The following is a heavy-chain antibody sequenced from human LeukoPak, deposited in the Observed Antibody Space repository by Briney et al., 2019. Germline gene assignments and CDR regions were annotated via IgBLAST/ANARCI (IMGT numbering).Heavy chain of an antibody. Sequence: GGSLRLSCAASGFTFSSYAMHWVRQAPGKGLEWVAVISYDGSNKYYADSVKGRFTISRDNSKNTLYLQMNSLRAEDTAVYYCARDVGYYDSSGYPSGFDPWGQGTLVTVSS. CDR3: ARDVGYYDSSGYPSGFDP. CDR1: GFTFSSYA. D-gene: IGHD3-22*01. CDR2: ISYDGSNK. J-gene: IGHJ5*02. V-gene: IGHV3-30-3*01.